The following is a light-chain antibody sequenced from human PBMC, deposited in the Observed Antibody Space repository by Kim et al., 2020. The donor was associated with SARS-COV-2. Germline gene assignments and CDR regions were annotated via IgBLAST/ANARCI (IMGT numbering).Light chain of an antibody. CDR1: SADGRNYNV. J-gene: IGLJ2*01. V-gene: IGLV2-23*02. CDR2: EVS. Sequence: PGQSITSSSTGTSADGRNYNVVSWHQQHPCKAPHLLIYEVSKRPGGVSPRFSGAKAGHTASLTISGRQAEDEADYYCCTYAGFMVFGGGTKLTVL. CDR3: CTYAGFMV.